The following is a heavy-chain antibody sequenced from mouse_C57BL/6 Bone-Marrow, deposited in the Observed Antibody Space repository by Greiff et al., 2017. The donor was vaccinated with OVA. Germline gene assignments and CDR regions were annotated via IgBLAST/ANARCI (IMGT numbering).Heavy chain of an antibody. CDR1: GFTFSDYY. J-gene: IGHJ4*01. CDR2: INYDGSST. CDR3: ARDSNPMDY. Sequence: EVQLVESEGGLVQPGRSMKLSCTASGFTFSDYYMAWVRQVPEKGLEWVANINYDGSSTYYLDSLKSRFIISRDNAKNILYLQMRSLKSEDTATYYCARDSNPMDYWGQGTSVTVSS. V-gene: IGHV5-16*01. D-gene: IGHD2-5*01.